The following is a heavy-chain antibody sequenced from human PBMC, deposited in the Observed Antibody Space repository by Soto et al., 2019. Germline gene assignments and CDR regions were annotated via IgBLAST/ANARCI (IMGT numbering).Heavy chain of an antibody. D-gene: IGHD3-9*01. J-gene: IGHJ4*02. CDR2: VYPSDSDA. CDR1: GYTFTNYW. CDR3: ARFVFLTRIGFYIDY. Sequence: RGESMKISCQGSGYTFTNYWIGWVRQRPGKVLEWMGIVYPSDSDARYTPSFQGRATISADKSIKTAYLHWSRLEASATAIYYCARFVFLTRIGFYIDYWGLGXLVTVYS. V-gene: IGHV5-51*01.